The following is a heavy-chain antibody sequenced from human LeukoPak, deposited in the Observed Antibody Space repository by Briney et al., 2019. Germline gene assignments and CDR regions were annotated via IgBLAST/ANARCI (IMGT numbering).Heavy chain of an antibody. CDR2: IGTAGDT. CDR1: GFTFSSYD. CDR3: ARGRNQLLRCYYYGMDV. J-gene: IGHJ6*02. V-gene: IGHV3-13*01. D-gene: IGHD2-2*01. Sequence: GGSLRLSCAASGFTFSSYDMHWVRQATGKGLEWVSAIGTAGDTYYPGSVKGRFTISRENAKNSLYLQMNSLRAGDTAVYYCARGRNQLLRCYYYGMDVWGQGTTVTVSS.